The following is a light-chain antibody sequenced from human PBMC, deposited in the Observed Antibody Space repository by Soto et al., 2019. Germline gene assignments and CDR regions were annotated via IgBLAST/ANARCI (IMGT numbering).Light chain of an antibody. CDR1: QSISTS. CDR3: QQYYTYST. Sequence: IQMTPSPSTLSASVLDRVTITCRASQSISTSLAWYQQKPGKAPNLLISGASILETGVPSRFSGSGSGTEFTLTISSLQPDDFASYYCQQYYTYSTFGQGTKVDIK. CDR2: GAS. V-gene: IGKV1-5*01. J-gene: IGKJ1*01.